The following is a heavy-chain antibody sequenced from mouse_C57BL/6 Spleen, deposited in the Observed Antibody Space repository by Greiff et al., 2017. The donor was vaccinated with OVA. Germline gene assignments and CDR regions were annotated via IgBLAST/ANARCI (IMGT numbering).Heavy chain of an antibody. CDR2: IFPGDGDT. CDR3: ARNWVDY. Sequence: VQLQQSGPELVKPGASEKISCKASGYAFSSSWMNWVKQRPGKGLEWIGRIFPGDGDTNYNGKFKGKATLTADKSSSTAYMQLSSRTSEDAAVYFCARNWVDYWGQGTTLTVSS. V-gene: IGHV1-82*01. CDR1: GYAFSSSW. D-gene: IGHD4-1*01. J-gene: IGHJ2*01.